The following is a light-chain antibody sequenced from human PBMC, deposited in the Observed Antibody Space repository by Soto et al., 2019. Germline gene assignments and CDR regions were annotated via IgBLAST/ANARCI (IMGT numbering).Light chain of an antibody. CDR2: GVS. V-gene: IGLV2-14*01. Sequence: QSALTQPAAVSGSPRQAITIACACTNSGIGDYDYVSWYQHHPGRAPRLLVYGVSSRPSGVANRFSASKSGNTASLTISGLKAEDEADYYCTSYTNINYVIFGGGTKVTVL. CDR3: TSYTNINYVI. J-gene: IGLJ2*01. CDR1: NSGIGDYDY.